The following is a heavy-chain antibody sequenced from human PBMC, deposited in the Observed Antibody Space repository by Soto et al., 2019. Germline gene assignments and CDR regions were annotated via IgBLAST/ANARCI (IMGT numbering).Heavy chain of an antibody. V-gene: IGHV1-58*01. D-gene: IGHD3-10*01. J-gene: IGHJ3*02. CDR2: IVVGSGNT. CDR3: AADRGDLITMVRGVYAFDI. CDR1: GFTFTSSA. Sequence: QMQLVQSGPEVKQPGTSVKVSCKASGFTFTSSAVQWVRQARGQRLERIGWIVVGSGNTNYAQKFQERVTITRDMSTSTAYMELSSLRSEDKAVYYCAADRGDLITMVRGVYAFDIWGQGTMVTVSS.